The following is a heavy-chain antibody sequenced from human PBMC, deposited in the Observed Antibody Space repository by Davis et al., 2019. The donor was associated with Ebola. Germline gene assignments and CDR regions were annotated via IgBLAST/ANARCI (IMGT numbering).Heavy chain of an antibody. Sequence: GESLKISCVASGFTFSSYDMHWVRQATGKGLEWVSAIGTAGDTYYPGSVKGRFTISRENAKNSLYLQMNSLRAGDTAVYYCAKEGHSNPFYLYYSMDVWGQGTTVTVS. J-gene: IGHJ6*02. CDR1: GFTFSSYD. CDR3: AKEGHSNPFYLYYSMDV. D-gene: IGHD2/OR15-2a*01. CDR2: IGTAGDT. V-gene: IGHV3-13*01.